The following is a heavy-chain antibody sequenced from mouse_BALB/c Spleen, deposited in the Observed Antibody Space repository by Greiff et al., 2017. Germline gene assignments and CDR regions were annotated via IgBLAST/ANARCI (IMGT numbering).Heavy chain of an antibody. CDR1: GDSITSGY. V-gene: IGHV3-8*02. D-gene: IGHD2-3*01. CDR2: ISYSGST. J-gene: IGHJ3*01. Sequence: EVQRVESGPSLVKPSQTLSLTCSVTGDSITSGYWNWIRKFPGNKLEYMGYISYSGSTYYNPSLKSRISITRDTSKNQYYLQLNSVTTEDTATYYCARNYDGYYVFAYWGQGTLVTVSA. CDR3: ARNYDGYYVFAY.